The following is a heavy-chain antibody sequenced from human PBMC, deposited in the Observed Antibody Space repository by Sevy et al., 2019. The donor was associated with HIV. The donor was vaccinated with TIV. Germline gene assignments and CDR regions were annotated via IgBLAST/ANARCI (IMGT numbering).Heavy chain of an antibody. J-gene: IGHJ6*02. CDR1: GYSFTSYG. D-gene: IGHD3-10*01. Sequence: ASVKVSCKASGYSFTSYGISWVRQAPGQGLEWMGWISGYSGNTNYAQNFQGRVTMTTDTSTRTAYMGLRSLRSDDTANYYCARGGSLSPEPELQWFGELGYYCYGMDVWGQGTMVTVSS. V-gene: IGHV1-18*04. CDR2: ISGYSGNT. CDR3: ARGGSLSPEPELQWFGELGYYCYGMDV.